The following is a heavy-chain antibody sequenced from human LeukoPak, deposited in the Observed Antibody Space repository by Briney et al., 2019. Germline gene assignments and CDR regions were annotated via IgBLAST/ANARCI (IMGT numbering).Heavy chain of an antibody. CDR3: ARGPLDTAVATYYFDY. CDR2: IHHSGRT. J-gene: IGHJ4*02. Sequence: SETLSLTCVVYGGSFSGYFWNWIRQPPGKGLEWIGEIHHSGRTNYNPSLKSRVTISVDTSKNQFSLKLSSVTAADTAVYYCARGPLDTAVATYYFDYWAQGTLVTVSS. V-gene: IGHV4-34*01. D-gene: IGHD5-18*01. CDR1: GGSFSGYF.